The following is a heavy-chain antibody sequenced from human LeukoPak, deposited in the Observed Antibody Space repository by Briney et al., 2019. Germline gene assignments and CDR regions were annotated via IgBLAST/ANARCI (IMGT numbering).Heavy chain of an antibody. CDR1: GYTFTSYG. Sequence: GASVKVSCKASGYTFTSYGISWVRQAPGQGLEWMGWISAYNGNTNYAQKLQGRVTMTTDTSTSTAYMELRSLRSDDTAVYYCARVFTMVRGVTVRFAFDIWDQGTMVTVSS. V-gene: IGHV1-18*01. J-gene: IGHJ3*02. CDR2: ISAYNGNT. CDR3: ARVFTMVRGVTVRFAFDI. D-gene: IGHD3-10*01.